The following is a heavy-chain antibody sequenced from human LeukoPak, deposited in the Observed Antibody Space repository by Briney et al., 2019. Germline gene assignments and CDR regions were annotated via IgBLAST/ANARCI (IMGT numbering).Heavy chain of an antibody. CDR3: ARWFGKRYCSSTSCNWFDP. J-gene: IGHJ5*02. CDR2: INPNSGGT. D-gene: IGHD2-2*01. V-gene: IGHV1-2*02. CDR1: GYTFTGYY. Sequence: ASVKVSCKASGYTFTGYYMHWVRQAPGQGLEWMGWINPNSGGTNYGQKFRGRVTMTRDTSISTAYMELSRLRSDDTAVYYCARWFGKRYCSSTSCNWFDPWGQGALVTVSS.